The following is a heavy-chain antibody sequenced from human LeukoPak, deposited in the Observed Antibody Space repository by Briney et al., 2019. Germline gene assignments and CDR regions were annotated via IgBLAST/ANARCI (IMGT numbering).Heavy chain of an antibody. Sequence: PSETLSLTCTVSGGSIRSYYWGWIRQPPGKGLEWIGYIHYSESTKYNPPLKSRVTMSVDTSKNQFSLKLSSVTAADTAVYYCASRSGSFSDALDTWGQGTLVTVSS. CDR2: IHYSEST. D-gene: IGHD3-10*01. CDR1: GGSIRSYY. J-gene: IGHJ3*02. V-gene: IGHV4-59*08. CDR3: ASRSGSFSDALDT.